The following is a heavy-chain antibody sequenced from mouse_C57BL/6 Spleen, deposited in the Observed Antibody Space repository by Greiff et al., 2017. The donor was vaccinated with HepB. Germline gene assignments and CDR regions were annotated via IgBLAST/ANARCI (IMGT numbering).Heavy chain of an antibody. J-gene: IGHJ3*01. Sequence: VQLQQSGAELVRPGASVKLSCTASGFNIKDDYMHWVKQRPEQGLEWIGWIDPENGDTEYASKFQGKATITADTSSNTAYLQLSSLTSEDTAVYYCTTNYGSSYVNWGQVTLVTVSA. CDR2: IDPENGDT. CDR1: GFNIKDDY. D-gene: IGHD1-1*01. V-gene: IGHV14-4*01. CDR3: TTNYGSSYVN.